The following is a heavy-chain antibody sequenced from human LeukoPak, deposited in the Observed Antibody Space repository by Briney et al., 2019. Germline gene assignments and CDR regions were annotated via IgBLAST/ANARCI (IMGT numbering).Heavy chain of an antibody. J-gene: IGHJ4*02. CDR1: GFTFNTYS. CDR2: IGSESTTI. CDR3: ATQRYRNKGPFDH. Sequence: GASLRLSCAASGFTFNTYSMNSVRHAPGKGLEWLSNIGSESTTIYYADSVKGRFTISRDNAKYSLSLQMNSVTAEDTAVYYCATQRYRNKGPFDHWGQGTLVTVSS. V-gene: IGHV3-48*01. D-gene: IGHD3-9*01.